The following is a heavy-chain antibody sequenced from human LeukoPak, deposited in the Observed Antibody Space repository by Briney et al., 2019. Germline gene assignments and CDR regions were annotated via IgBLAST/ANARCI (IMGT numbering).Heavy chain of an antibody. Sequence: GGSLRLSCAASGFTFSNYAMTWVRQAPGKGLEWVSTISGSTISTYYADSVKGRFTVSRDNSNNTLYLQMNSLRAEDTAVYYCAKGDSSSWPIDFDYWGQGTLVTVSS. CDR2: ISGSTIST. J-gene: IGHJ4*02. D-gene: IGHD6-13*01. CDR1: GFTFSNYA. V-gene: IGHV3-23*01. CDR3: AKGDSSSWPIDFDY.